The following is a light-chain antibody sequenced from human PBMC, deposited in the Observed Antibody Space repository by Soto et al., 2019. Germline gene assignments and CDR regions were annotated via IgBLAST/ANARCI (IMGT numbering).Light chain of an antibody. J-gene: IGKJ1*01. V-gene: IGKV1-5*01. CDR1: QSISSW. CDR2: DAS. CDR3: QQYKSFLYT. Sequence: DIQMTQSPSTLSASVGDRATITCRASQSISSWLAWFQQRPGKATKLLIYDASSLESGVPSRFSGSGSGTEFTLTISSLQPDDFATYYCQQYKSFLYTFGQGTKVDIK.